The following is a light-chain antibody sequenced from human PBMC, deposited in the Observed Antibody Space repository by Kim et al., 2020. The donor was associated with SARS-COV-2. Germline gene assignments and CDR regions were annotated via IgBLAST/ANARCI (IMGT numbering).Light chain of an antibody. CDR3: AAWDDSLNGWV. CDR2: SNN. CDR1: SSNIGSNT. Sequence: EPTQPPSASGTPGQRVTISCSGSSSNIGSNTVNWYQQLPGTAPKLLIYSNNQRPSGVPDRFSGSKSGTSASLAISGLQSEDEADYYCAAWDDSLNGWVFGGGTQLTVL. V-gene: IGLV1-44*01. J-gene: IGLJ3*02.